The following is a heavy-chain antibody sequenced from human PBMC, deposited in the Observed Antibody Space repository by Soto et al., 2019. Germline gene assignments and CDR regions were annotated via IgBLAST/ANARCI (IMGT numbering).Heavy chain of an antibody. CDR1: GFTFSNYA. CDR2: IRADGSRT. D-gene: IGHD2-2*03. V-gene: IGHV3-23*01. CDR3: LSDSNGYFYGMGRY. J-gene: IGHJ4*02. Sequence: EVQMLESGGGLVQPGGSLRLSCAVSGFTFSNYAMAWVRQAPGKGLEWVSSIRADGSRTHYADSVKGRFTVSRDNSKNGLYLDMKSLRADDTALYYWLSDSNGYFYGMGRYWGQGTRVTVSS.